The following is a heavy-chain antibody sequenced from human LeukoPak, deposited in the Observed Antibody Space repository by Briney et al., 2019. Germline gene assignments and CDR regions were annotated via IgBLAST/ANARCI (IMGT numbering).Heavy chain of an antibody. V-gene: IGHV3-23*01. CDR2: IVSGNKT. CDR3: AKDLHYYVAMDV. CDR1: AFTSDGFA. J-gene: IGHJ6*02. Sequence: GVSLCLSCAAAAFTSDGFARTWVRQAPGQGWEGVSIIVSGNKTHDQKSVKGGSTTASNNSQSTVFLQMNSLRAEDTALYYCAKDLHYYVAMDVWGQGTAVTVSS. D-gene: IGHD3-10*02.